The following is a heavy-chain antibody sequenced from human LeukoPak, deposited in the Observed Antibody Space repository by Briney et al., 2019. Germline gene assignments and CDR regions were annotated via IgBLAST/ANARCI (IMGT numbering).Heavy chain of an antibody. CDR1: GYTFTGYY. D-gene: IGHD3-10*01. CDR3: ARSYYGSGSYLGYYYYMDV. Sequence: ASVKVSCKASGYTFTGYYMHWVRQAPGQGLEWMGWISAYNGNTNYAQKLQGRVTMTTDTSTSTAYMELRSLRSDDTAVYYCARSYYGSGSYLGYYYYMDVWGKGTTVTVSS. V-gene: IGHV1-18*04. J-gene: IGHJ6*03. CDR2: ISAYNGNT.